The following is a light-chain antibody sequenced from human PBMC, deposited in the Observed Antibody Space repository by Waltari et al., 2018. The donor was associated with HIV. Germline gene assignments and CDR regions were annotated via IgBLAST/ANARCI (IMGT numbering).Light chain of an antibody. J-gene: IGKJ3*01. Sequence: EVVMTQSPATLSVSPGERATLSCRASQSVSSNLAWYQQKPGQAPRLLIYGASTRATGIPARFSGSGSGTEFTLTISSLHSEDFAVYSCQQYNDWPFTFGPGTKVDMK. CDR1: QSVSSN. CDR2: GAS. CDR3: QQYNDWPFT. V-gene: IGKV3-15*01.